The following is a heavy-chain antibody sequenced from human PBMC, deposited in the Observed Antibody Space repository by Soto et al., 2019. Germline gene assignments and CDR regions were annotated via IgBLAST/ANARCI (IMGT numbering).Heavy chain of an antibody. J-gene: IGHJ5*02. Sequence: SETLSLTCTVSGGSISSGDYYWSWIRQPPGKGLEWIGYIYYSGSTYYNPSLKSRVTISVDTSKNQFSLKLSSVTAADTAVYYCARGEVTHDWFDPWGQGTLVTVSS. CDR1: GGSISSGDYY. CDR3: ARGEVTHDWFDP. D-gene: IGHD2-21*02. CDR2: IYYSGST. V-gene: IGHV4-30-4*01.